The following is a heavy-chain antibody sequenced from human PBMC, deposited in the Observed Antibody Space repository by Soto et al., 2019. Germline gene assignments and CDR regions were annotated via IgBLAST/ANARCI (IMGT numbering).Heavy chain of an antibody. Sequence: GASVKVSCKASGGTFSSYAISWVRQAPGQGLEWMGGIIPIFGTANYAQKFQGRVTITADESTSTAYMELSSLRSEDTAVYYCARGLMAGDYYYYGMDVWGQGTTVTVSS. V-gene: IGHV1-69*13. J-gene: IGHJ6*02. CDR2: IIPIFGTA. CDR3: ARGLMAGDYYYYGMDV. CDR1: GGTFSSYA. D-gene: IGHD6-19*01.